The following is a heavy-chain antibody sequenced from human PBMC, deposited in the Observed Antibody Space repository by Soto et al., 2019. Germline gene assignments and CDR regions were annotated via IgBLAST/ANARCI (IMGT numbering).Heavy chain of an antibody. V-gene: IGHV4-61*01. CDR2: IYYSGST. J-gene: IGHJ5*02. D-gene: IGHD6-13*01. CDR1: GGSVSSGSYY. Sequence: QVQLQESGPGLVKPSETLSLTCTVSGGSVSSGSYYWSWIRQPPVKGLEWIGYIYYSGSTNYNPSLKSRVTISVDTSKNQFSLKLSSVTAADTAVYYCARDLGMSSWAYNWFDPWGQGTLVTVSS. CDR3: ARDLGMSSWAYNWFDP.